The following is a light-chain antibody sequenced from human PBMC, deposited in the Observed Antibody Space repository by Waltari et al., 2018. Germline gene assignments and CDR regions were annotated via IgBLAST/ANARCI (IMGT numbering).Light chain of an antibody. Sequence: SYELTQPPSLSVSPGQTANIPCSGDDLDDKYVCWFQQKPGQSPVLVIFQDSQRPSGSPERFAGSNSGSTATLTIIGTQPADEADYYCQAWDTGTAVFGSGTTVTVL. CDR3: QAWDTGTAV. CDR2: QDS. V-gene: IGLV3-1*01. CDR1: DLDDKY. J-gene: IGLJ1*01.